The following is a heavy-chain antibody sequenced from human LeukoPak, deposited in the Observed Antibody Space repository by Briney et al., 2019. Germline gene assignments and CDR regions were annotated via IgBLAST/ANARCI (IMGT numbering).Heavy chain of an antibody. CDR1: GGTFSSYA. D-gene: IGHD3-3*01. Sequence: ASVKVSCKASGGTFSSYAISWVRQAPGQGPEWMGGIIPIFGTANYAQKFQGRDTITADETTSTAYMELSSLRSEDTAVYYCARARATIFGVVTSFYGMDVWGQGTTVTVSS. V-gene: IGHV1-69*13. CDR2: IIPIFGTA. CDR3: ARARATIFGVVTSFYGMDV. J-gene: IGHJ6*02.